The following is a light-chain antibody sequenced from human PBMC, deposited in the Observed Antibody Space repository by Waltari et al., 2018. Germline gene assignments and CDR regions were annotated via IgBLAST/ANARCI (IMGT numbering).Light chain of an antibody. V-gene: IGKV1-5*03. Sequence: DIQMTQSPSTLSASVGDRVTITCLASRSITNWLAWYQQKPGKAPKLLIYKASNLESGVPSRFSGSGSGTEFTLTISSLQPDYFATYYCQQYDNYWTFGQGTKVEIK. CDR3: QQYDNYWT. CDR1: RSITNW. J-gene: IGKJ1*01. CDR2: KAS.